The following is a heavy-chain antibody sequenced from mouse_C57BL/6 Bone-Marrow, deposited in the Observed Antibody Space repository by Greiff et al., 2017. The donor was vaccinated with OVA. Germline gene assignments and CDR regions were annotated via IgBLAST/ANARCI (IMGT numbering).Heavy chain of an antibody. CDR1: GFTFSSYA. CDR2: ISDGGSYT. CDR3: ARASHYYGSSSYYAMDY. Sequence: EVQLVESGGGLVKPGGSLKLSCAASGFTFSSYAMSWVRQTPEKRLEWVATISDGGSYTYYPDNVKGRFTISRDNAKNNLYLQMSHLKSEDTAMYYCARASHYYGSSSYYAMDYWGQGTSVTVSS. V-gene: IGHV5-4*01. D-gene: IGHD1-1*01. J-gene: IGHJ4*01.